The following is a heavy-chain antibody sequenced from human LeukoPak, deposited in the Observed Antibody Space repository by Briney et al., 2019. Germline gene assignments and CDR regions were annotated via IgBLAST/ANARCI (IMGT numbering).Heavy chain of an antibody. V-gene: IGHV1-69*05. Sequence: ASVKVSCKAPGGTFSSYAISWVRQAPGQGLEWMGRIIPIFGTANYAQKFQGRVTITTDESTSTAYMELSSLRSEDTAVYYCARGGRYFDWPYFDYWGQGTLVTVSS. CDR1: GGTFSSYA. CDR3: ARGGRYFDWPYFDY. D-gene: IGHD3-9*01. CDR2: IIPIFGTA. J-gene: IGHJ4*02.